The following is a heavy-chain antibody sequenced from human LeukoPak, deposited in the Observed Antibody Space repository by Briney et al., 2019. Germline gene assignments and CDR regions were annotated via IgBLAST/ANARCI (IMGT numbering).Heavy chain of an antibody. CDR1: GGSSSGYY. V-gene: IGHV4-34*01. J-gene: IGHJ6*02. CDR3: ARARGITVTTRRGMDV. D-gene: IGHD4-11*01. CDR2: INHSGST. Sequence: SETLSLTCAVYGGSSSGYYWSWIRQPPGKGLEWIGEINHSGSTNYNPSLKSRVTISVDTSKNQFSLKLSSVTAADTAVYYCARARGITVTTRRGMDVWGQGTTVTVSS.